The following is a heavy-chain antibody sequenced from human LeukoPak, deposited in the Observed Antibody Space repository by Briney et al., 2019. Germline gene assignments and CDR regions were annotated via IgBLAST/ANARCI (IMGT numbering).Heavy chain of an antibody. D-gene: IGHD5-18*01. CDR3: ARERYSYGSDAFDI. J-gene: IGHJ3*02. Sequence: SETLSLTCAVSGGSISSYYWSWIRQPPGKGLEWIGYIYYSGGTNYNPSLKSRVTISVDTSKNQFSLKLSSVTAADTAVYYCARERYSYGSDAFDIWGQGTMVTVSS. CDR2: IYYSGGT. CDR1: GGSISSYY. V-gene: IGHV4-59*01.